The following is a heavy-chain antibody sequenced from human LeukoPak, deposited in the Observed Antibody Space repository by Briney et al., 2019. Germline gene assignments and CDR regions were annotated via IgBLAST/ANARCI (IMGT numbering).Heavy chain of an antibody. CDR2: IHSGGST. D-gene: IGHD5-18*01. V-gene: IGHV3-53*01. Sequence: GGSLRLSCAASGFTVSSHYMSWVRQAPGKGLEWVSVIHSGGSTYYADSVKGRFTISRDNAKNSLYLQMNSLRAEDTAVYYCARDTAMAYYYYYYMDVWGKGTTVTISS. CDR1: GFTVSSHY. CDR3: ARDTAMAYYYYYYMDV. J-gene: IGHJ6*03.